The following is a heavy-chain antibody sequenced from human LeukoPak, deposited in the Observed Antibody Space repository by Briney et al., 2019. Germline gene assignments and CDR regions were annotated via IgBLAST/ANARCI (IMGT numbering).Heavy chain of an antibody. CDR1: GFTFSSYA. CDR2: ISGSGGST. Sequence: GGSLRLSCAASGFTFSSYALSWVRHATGKGLVWVSAISGSGGSTYHAHSVKGRFTISRDNSKNTLYLQMDSLRADDTAVYYCARGGLNSFDPWGQGTLVTVSS. D-gene: IGHD3-16*01. CDR3: ARGGLNSFDP. V-gene: IGHV3-23*01. J-gene: IGHJ5*02.